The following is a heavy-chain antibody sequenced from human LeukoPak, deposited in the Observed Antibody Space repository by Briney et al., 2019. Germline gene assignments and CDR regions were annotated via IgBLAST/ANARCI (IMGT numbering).Heavy chain of an antibody. Sequence: SGPTLVKPTQSLTLTCTSSGFSFSTSAVGVGWIRQPPGKALEWLALIYWDDDKRYNTSLKSRLTITKDTSKNQVVLIMTDMDPVDTATYFCAHREVRLDYFDYWGQGILVTVSS. CDR2: IYWDDDK. CDR3: AHREVRLDYFDY. D-gene: IGHD3-9*01. J-gene: IGHJ4*02. CDR1: GFSFSTSAVG. V-gene: IGHV2-5*02.